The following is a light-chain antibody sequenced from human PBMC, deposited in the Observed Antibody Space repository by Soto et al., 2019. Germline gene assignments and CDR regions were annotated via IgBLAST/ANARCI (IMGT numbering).Light chain of an antibody. J-gene: IGLJ1*01. CDR1: TSNIGTFY. V-gene: IGLV1-47*02. CDR3: AAWDDSLSGYV. Sequence: QSALTQPPSTSSTPGQTVTISCSGSTSNIGTFYVYWYQHLPGTAPKLLIYIGDQRASGVPDRFSGSKSGTSASLAISGLQAEDEADYYCAAWDDSLSGYVFGTGTKVTVL. CDR2: IGD.